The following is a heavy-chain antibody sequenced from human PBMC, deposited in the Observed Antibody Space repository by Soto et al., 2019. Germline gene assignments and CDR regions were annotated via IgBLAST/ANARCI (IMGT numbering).Heavy chain of an antibody. D-gene: IGHD7-27*01. CDR3: ARANWYSEY. V-gene: IGHV4-59*11. CDR2: IYYTGST. CDR1: GGSINNHY. J-gene: IGHJ4*02. Sequence: QVHLQESGPGLVKPSETLSLTCTVSGGSINNHYWSWIRQPPGKGLEWIGYIYYTGSTNYNPSLKSRGPLSVDTSKNRGSLNLTSLPAADTALYYCARANWYSEYWGQGTLVTVSS.